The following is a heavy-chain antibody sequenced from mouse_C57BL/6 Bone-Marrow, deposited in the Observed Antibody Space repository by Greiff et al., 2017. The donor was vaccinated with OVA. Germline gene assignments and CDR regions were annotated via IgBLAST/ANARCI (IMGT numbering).Heavy chain of an antibody. J-gene: IGHJ2*01. CDR2: IYPGSGST. CDR1: GYTFTSYW. CDR3: GRRYYGSSYFDY. Sequence: VQLQQPGAELVKPGASVKMSCKASGYTFTSYWITWVKQRPGQGLEWIGDIYPGSGSTNYNEKFKSKATLTVDTSSSTAYMQLSSLTSEDSAVYDCGRRYYGSSYFDYWGQGTTLTVSS. D-gene: IGHD1-1*01. V-gene: IGHV1-55*01.